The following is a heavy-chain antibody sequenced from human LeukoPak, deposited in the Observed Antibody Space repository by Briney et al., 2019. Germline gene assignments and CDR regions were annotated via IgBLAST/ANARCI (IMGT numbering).Heavy chain of an antibody. Sequence: EPGGSLRLSCAASGFTFSSYAMSWVRQAPGKGLEWVSAISGSGGSTYYADSVKGRFTISRDNSKNTLYLQMNSLRAEDTAVYYCAKVHTYSGYDCNDYWGQGTLVTVSS. CDR1: GFTFSSYA. CDR2: ISGSGGST. CDR3: AKVHTYSGYDCNDY. D-gene: IGHD5-12*01. J-gene: IGHJ4*02. V-gene: IGHV3-23*01.